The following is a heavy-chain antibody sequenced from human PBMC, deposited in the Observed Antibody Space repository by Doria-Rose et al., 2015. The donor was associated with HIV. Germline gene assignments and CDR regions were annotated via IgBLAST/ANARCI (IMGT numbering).Heavy chain of an antibody. CDR1: GVSLSSPGMG. D-gene: IGHD6-13*01. J-gene: IGHJ4*02. Sequence: QVTLKESDPVLVKPTETLTLTCTVSGVSLSSPGMGVSWIRQPPGKALEWLANIVSDDERSYITSLKSRLTISRGTSKSQVVLTMTDMDPVDTATYYCARIKSSRWYHKYYFDFWGQGTLVIVSA. CDR2: IVSDDER. V-gene: IGHV2-26*01. CDR3: ARIKSSRWYHKYYFDF.